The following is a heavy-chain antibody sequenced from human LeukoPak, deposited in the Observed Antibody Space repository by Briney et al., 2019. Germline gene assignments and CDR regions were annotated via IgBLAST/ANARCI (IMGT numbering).Heavy chain of an antibody. CDR1: GGSMSGYY. Sequence: SESLSLTCNVSGGSMSGYYWTWIRQPPGKGLEWIGHIHSTGSPTYNPSLKSRVTMSIDTSKNQFSLSLSSATAADTAFYYCARRRGGFGEGEFIYWGQGTLVTVSS. V-gene: IGHV4-4*09. CDR3: ARRRGGFGEGEFIY. CDR2: IHSTGSP. D-gene: IGHD3-16*01. J-gene: IGHJ4*02.